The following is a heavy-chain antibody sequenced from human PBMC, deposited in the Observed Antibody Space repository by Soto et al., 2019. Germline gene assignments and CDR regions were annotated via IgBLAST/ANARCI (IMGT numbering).Heavy chain of an antibody. D-gene: IGHD3-9*01. CDR1: GFTFSNAW. CDR3: TTDMASFKILRYFDWLSYDAFDI. Sequence: EVQLVESGGGLVKPGGSLRLSCAASGFTFSNAWMSWVRQAPGKGLEWVGRIKSKTDGGTTDYAAPVKGRFTISRDDSKNTLYLQMNSLKTEDTAVYYCTTDMASFKILRYFDWLSYDAFDIWGQGTMVTVSS. V-gene: IGHV3-15*01. J-gene: IGHJ3*02. CDR2: IKSKTDGGTT.